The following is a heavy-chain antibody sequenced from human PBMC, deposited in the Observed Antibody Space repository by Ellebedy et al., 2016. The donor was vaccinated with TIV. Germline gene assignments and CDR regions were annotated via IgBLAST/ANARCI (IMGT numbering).Heavy chain of an antibody. CDR3: ASKKDYYASGSANWFDP. Sequence: MPSETLSLTCAVYGGSFSNYYWNWIRQPPGKGLEWIGEINHSGSTNYNPSLKSRVTISLDTSKNQFSLKLSPVTAADTAVYYFASKKDYYASGSANWFDPWGQGTLVTVSS. D-gene: IGHD3-10*01. J-gene: IGHJ5*02. V-gene: IGHV4-34*01. CDR2: INHSGST. CDR1: GGSFSNYY.